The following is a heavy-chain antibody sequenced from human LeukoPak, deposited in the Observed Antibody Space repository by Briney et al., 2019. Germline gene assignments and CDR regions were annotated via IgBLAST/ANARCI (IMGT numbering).Heavy chain of an antibody. J-gene: IGHJ4*02. CDR1: GFTFSSYG. CDR3: ARERSSSSWPFDY. V-gene: IGHV3-33*01. D-gene: IGHD6-13*01. CDR2: IWYDGSNK. Sequence: PGGSLRLSCAASGFTFSSYGMHWVRQAPGKGLEWVAVIWYDGSNKYYADSVKGRFTISRDNSKNTLYLQMNSLRAEDTAVYYCARERSSSSWPFDYWGQGTLVTVSS.